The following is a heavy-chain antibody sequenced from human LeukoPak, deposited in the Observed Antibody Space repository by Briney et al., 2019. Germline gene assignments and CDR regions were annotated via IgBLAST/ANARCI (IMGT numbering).Heavy chain of an antibody. V-gene: IGHV3-23*01. D-gene: IGHD5-12*01. Sequence: GGSLRLSCAASGFTFSSYAMSWVRQAPGKGLEWVSAISGSGGSTYYADSVKGRFTISRDNSKNTPYLQMNSLRAEDTAVYYCAKETRSGYDSPSPTNALDYWGQGTLVTVSS. J-gene: IGHJ4*02. CDR3: AKETRSGYDSPSPTNALDY. CDR1: GFTFSSYA. CDR2: ISGSGGST.